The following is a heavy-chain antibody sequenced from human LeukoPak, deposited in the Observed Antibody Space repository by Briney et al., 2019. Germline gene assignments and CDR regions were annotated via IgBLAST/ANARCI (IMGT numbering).Heavy chain of an antibody. CDR3: ARGPPRFLEWLFFY. CDR1: GYTFTGYY. V-gene: IGHV1-2*02. CDR2: INPNSGGT. J-gene: IGHJ4*02. D-gene: IGHD3-3*01. Sequence: GASVKVSCKASGYTFTGYYMHWVRQAPGQGLEWMGWINPNSGGTNYAQKFQGRVTMTRDASISTAYMELSRLRSDDTAVYYCARGPPRFLEWLFFYWGQGTLVTVSS.